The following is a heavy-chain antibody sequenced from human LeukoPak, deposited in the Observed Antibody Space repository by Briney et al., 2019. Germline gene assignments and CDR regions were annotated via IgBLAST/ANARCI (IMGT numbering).Heavy chain of an antibody. Sequence: ASVKVSCKASGYTFTGYYMHWVRQAPGQGLEWMGWINPNSGCTNYAQKFQGRVTMTRDTSISTAYMELSRLRSDDTAVYYCARGRFPGDAFDIWGQGTMVTVSS. CDR3: ARGRFPGDAFDI. CDR2: INPNSGCT. CDR1: GYTFTGYY. J-gene: IGHJ3*02. V-gene: IGHV1-2*02. D-gene: IGHD3-16*01.